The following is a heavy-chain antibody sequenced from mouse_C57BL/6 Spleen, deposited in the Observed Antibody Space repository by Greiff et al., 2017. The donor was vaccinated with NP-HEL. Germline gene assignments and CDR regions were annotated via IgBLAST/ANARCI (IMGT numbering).Heavy chain of an antibody. D-gene: IGHD1-1*01. CDR3: ASLLLRNYFDY. J-gene: IGHJ2*01. V-gene: IGHV1-18*01. CDR2: INPNNGGT. CDR1: GYTFTDYN. Sequence: EVQLQQSGPELVKPGASVKIPCKASGYTFTDYNMDWVKQSHGESLEWIGDINPNNGGTIYNQKFKGKATLTVDKSSSTAYMDLRSRTSENTADYYSASLLLRNYFDYCVQGNTLTVSS.